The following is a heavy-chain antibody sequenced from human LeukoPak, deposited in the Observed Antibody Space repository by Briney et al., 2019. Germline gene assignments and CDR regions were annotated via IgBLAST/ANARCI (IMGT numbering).Heavy chain of an antibody. CDR1: GYTFTELS. CDR2: FDPEDGET. CDR3: ATDLGVYYDSSGLNNY. V-gene: IGHV1-24*01. J-gene: IGHJ4*02. D-gene: IGHD3-22*01. Sequence: ASVKVSCKVSGYTFTELSMHWVRQAPGKGLEWMGGFDPEDGETIYAQKFQGRVTMTEDTSTDTAYMELSSLRSEDTAVYYCATDLGVYYDSSGLNNYWGQGTLVTVSS.